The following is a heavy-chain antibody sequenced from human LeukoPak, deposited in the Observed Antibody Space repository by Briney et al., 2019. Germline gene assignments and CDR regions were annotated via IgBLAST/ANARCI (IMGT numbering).Heavy chain of an antibody. CDR1: GLTFSSYA. V-gene: IGHV3-30-3*01. Sequence: PGGSLRLSCAASGLTFSSYAMHWVRQAPGKGLEWVAVISYDGSNKYYADSVKGRFTISRDNSKNTLYLQMNSLRAEDTAVYYCAREHSGWYEYYFDYWGQGTLVTVSS. CDR2: ISYDGSNK. J-gene: IGHJ4*02. CDR3: AREHSGWYEYYFDY. D-gene: IGHD6-19*01.